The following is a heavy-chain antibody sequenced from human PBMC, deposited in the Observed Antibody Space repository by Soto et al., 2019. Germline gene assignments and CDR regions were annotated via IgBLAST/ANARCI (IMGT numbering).Heavy chain of an antibody. CDR1: GGSISSGDYY. CDR3: ARESPRTWDDYGLHWFDP. D-gene: IGHD4-17*01. CDR2: IYYSGST. J-gene: IGHJ5*02. V-gene: IGHV4-30-4*01. Sequence: SSETLSLTCTVSGGSISSGDYYWSWIRQPPGKGLEWIGYIYYSGSTYYNPSLKSRVTISVDTSKNQFSLKLSSVTAADTAVYYCARESPRTWDDYGLHWFDPWGQGTLVTVSS.